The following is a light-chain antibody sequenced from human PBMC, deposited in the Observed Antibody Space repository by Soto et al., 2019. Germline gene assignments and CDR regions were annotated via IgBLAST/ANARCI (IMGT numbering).Light chain of an antibody. CDR2: YAS. CDR3: QHYNNWPRT. Sequence: EIMMTQSPATLSVSPGERATLSCRASQSVSNNLAWYQQKPGQAPRLLIYYASTRATGIPARFSGSGSGTEFTLTISSLQSEDFAVYYCQHYNNWPRTFGQGTKVEIK. J-gene: IGKJ1*01. V-gene: IGKV3-15*01. CDR1: QSVSNN.